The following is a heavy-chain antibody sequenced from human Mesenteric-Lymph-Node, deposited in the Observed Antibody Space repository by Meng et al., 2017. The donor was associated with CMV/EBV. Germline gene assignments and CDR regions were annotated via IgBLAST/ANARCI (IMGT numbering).Heavy chain of an antibody. D-gene: IGHD3-9*01. CDR2: TYYRSKWYT. CDR3: ATGSDFDH. J-gene: IGHJ4*02. CDR1: GDSVSSKSAA. Sequence: SQTRSLTGAISGDSVSSKSAAWHWIRQSPSRGLEWLGRTYYRSKWYTDYAVSVKSRITINPDTSKNQFSLHLNSVTPEDTAVYYCATGSDFDHWGQGTLVTVSS. V-gene: IGHV6-1*01.